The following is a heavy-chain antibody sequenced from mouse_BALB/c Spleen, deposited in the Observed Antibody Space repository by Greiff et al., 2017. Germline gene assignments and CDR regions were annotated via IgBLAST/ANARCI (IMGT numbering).Heavy chain of an antibody. V-gene: IGHV3-2*02. CDR2: ISYSGST. Sequence: EVKLQESGPGLVKPSQSLSLTCTVTGYSITSDYAWNWIRQFPGNKLEWMGYISYSGSTSYNPTLKSRISITRDTSKNQFFLQLNSVTTEDTATYYCARGDDYSAWFAYWGQGTLVTVSA. CDR3: ARGDDYSAWFAY. J-gene: IGHJ3*01. CDR1: GYSITSDYA. D-gene: IGHD2-4*01.